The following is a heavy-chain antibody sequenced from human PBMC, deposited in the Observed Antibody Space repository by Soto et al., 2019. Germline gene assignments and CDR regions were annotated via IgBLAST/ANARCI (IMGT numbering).Heavy chain of an antibody. Sequence: SETLSLTCTVSGGSISSGGYYWSWIRQHPGKGLEWIGYIYYSGSTYYNPSLKSRVTISVDTSKNQFSLKLSSVTAADTAVYYCARAPYYDSLPFDYWGQGTLVTVSS. D-gene: IGHD3-22*01. CDR3: ARAPYYDSLPFDY. V-gene: IGHV4-31*03. CDR2: IYYSGST. J-gene: IGHJ4*02. CDR1: GGSISSGGYY.